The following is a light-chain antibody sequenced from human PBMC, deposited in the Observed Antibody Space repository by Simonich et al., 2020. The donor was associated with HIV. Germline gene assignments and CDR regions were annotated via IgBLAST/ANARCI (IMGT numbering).Light chain of an antibody. V-gene: IGLV2-23*01. CDR3: CSYAGSRNFWI. CDR1: SSDVGYYNL. J-gene: IGLJ3*02. Sequence: QSALTQPASVSGSPGQSLTISCTGTSSDVGYYNLFSWYQQHPGQAPKLIIYEGDKRPSGVSNRFSGSQSGNTASLTISGLQAEDEAGYFCCSYAGSRNFWIFGGGTKLTVL. CDR2: EGD.